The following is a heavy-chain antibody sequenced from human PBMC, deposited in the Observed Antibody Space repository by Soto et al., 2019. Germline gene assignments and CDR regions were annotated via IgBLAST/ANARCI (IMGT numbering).Heavy chain of an antibody. CDR3: AIGGAQIYYSGMDV. Sequence: SLTLSDEASGSFFSEYYMSGVRQAPGKRLDTLCYIIRTGDTTCYAASVKRRFTISRHNAKDSLVLQLNRLSAGDRVAWYCAIGGAQIYYSGMDVWRQGTTVTFSS. D-gene: IGHD3-3*01. V-gene: IGHV3-11*01. CDR2: IIRTGDTT. J-gene: IGHJ6*01. CDR1: GSFFSEYY.